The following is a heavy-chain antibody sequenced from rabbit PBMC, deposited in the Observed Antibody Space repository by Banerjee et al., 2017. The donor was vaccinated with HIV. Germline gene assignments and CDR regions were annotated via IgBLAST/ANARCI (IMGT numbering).Heavy chain of an antibody. J-gene: IGHJ4*01. CDR3: MRDCSSAGYSSNL. CDR1: GFSFSNKYV. D-gene: IGHD1-1*01. CDR2: INTSSGNT. V-gene: IGHV1S40*01. Sequence: QSLEESGGDLVKPGGSLTLTCTASGFSFSNKYVMCWVRQAPGKGLEWIACINTSSGNTVYANWAKGRFTISKTSSTVTLQMTSLTDADTATYFCMRDCSSAGYSSNLWGPGTLVTVS.